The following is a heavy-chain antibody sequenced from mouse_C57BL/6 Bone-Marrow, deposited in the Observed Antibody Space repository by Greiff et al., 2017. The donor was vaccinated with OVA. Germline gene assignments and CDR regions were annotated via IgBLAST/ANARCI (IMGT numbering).Heavy chain of an antibody. D-gene: IGHD4-1*01. J-gene: IGHJ3*01. CDR3: VSWDWFAY. CDR2: ISDGGSYT. Sequence: EVMLVESGGGLVKPGGSLKLSCAASGFTFSSYAMSWVRQTPEKRLEWVATISDGGSYTYYPDNVKGRFTISRDNAKNNLYLQMSHLKSEDTAMYYCVSWDWFAYWGQGTLVTVSA. CDR1: GFTFSSYA. V-gene: IGHV5-4*03.